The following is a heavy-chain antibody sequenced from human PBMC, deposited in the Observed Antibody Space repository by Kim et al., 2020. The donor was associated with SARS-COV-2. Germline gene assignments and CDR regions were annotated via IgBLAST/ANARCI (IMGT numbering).Heavy chain of an antibody. CDR1: GYTLTELS. Sequence: ASVKVSCKVSGYTLTELSMHWVRQAPGKGLEWMGGFDPEDGETIYAQKFQGRVTMTEDTSTDTAYMELSSLRSEDTAVYYCATVEYSSSWYWDGDYWGQGTLVTVSS. CDR3: ATVEYSSSWYWDGDY. J-gene: IGHJ4*02. CDR2: FDPEDGET. V-gene: IGHV1-24*01. D-gene: IGHD6-13*01.